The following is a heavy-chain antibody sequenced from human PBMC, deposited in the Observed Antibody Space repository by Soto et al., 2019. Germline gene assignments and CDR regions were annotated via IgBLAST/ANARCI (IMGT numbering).Heavy chain of an antibody. CDR3: ARDQSYDILTRFDP. V-gene: IGHV1-18*01. Sequence: ASVTVSCQASGYTFTSYGISWVRQAPGQGLEWMGWISAYNGNTNYAQKLQGRVTMTTDTSTSTAYMELRSLRSDDTAVYYCARDQSYDILTRFDPWGQGTLVTVSS. D-gene: IGHD3-9*01. J-gene: IGHJ5*02. CDR1: GYTFTSYG. CDR2: ISAYNGNT.